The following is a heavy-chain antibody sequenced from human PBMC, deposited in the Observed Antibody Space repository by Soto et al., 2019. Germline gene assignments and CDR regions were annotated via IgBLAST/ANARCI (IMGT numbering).Heavy chain of an antibody. V-gene: IGHV4-34*01. CDR1: GGSFSGYY. CDR2: INHSGST. Sequence: QVQLQQWGAGLLKPSETLSLTCAVYGGSFSGYYWSCIRQPPGKGLEWIGEINHSGSTNYNPSLKSRVTISVDTSKNQFSLKLSSVTAADTAVYYCARGGGHYDSSGSPDYWGQGTLVTVSS. CDR3: ARGGGHYDSSGSPDY. J-gene: IGHJ4*02. D-gene: IGHD3-22*01.